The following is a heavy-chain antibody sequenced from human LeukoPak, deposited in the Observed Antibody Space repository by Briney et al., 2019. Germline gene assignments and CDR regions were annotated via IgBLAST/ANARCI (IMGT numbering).Heavy chain of an antibody. CDR1: GFTFSNYA. Sequence: GRSLRLSCAASGFTFSNYAMHWVRQAPGKGLEWVAVVAYDGSNKYYADSVNGRFTISRDNSKNTLYLQMNSLRAEDAAKYYCATIGDRRTGELYRIDYWGQGTLVTVSS. CDR2: VAYDGSNK. D-gene: IGHD7-27*01. J-gene: IGHJ4*02. CDR3: ATIGDRRTGELYRIDY. V-gene: IGHV3-30*04.